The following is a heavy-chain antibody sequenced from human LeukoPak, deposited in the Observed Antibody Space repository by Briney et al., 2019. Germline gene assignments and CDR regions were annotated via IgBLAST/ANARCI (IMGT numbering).Heavy chain of an antibody. J-gene: IGHJ6*02. CDR2: IWYDGSNK. V-gene: IGHV3-33*01. CDR1: GFTFSSYG. CDR3: ARVRYSSSWSSSYYYGMDV. Sequence: PGRSLRLSCAASGFTFSSYGMHWVRQAPGKGLEWVAVIWYDGSNKYYADSVKGRFTISRDNSKNTLYLQMNSLRAEDTAVYYCARVRYSSSWSSSYYYGMDVWGQGTTVTVSS. D-gene: IGHD6-13*01.